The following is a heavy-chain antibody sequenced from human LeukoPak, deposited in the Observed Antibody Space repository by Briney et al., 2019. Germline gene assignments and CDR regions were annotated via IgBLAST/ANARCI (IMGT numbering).Heavy chain of an antibody. CDR2: ISSSSSTI. D-gene: IGHD3-22*01. Sequence: GGSLRLSCAASGFNFITYSMNWVRQAPGKGLEWVSYISSSSSTIYYADSVKGRFTISRDNAKNSLYLQMNSLRDEDTAVYYCARTHYYDSSGFDYWGQGTLVTVSS. CDR1: GFNFITYS. V-gene: IGHV3-48*02. J-gene: IGHJ4*02. CDR3: ARTHYYDSSGFDY.